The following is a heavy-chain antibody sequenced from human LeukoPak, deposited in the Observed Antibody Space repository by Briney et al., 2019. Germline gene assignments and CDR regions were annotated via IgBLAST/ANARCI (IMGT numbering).Heavy chain of an antibody. CDR3: VKYSDSSYLH. CDR2: ISSDGGGT. D-gene: IGHD6-13*01. CDR1: GFIFSPYA. V-gene: IGHV3-64D*06. Sequence: PGGSLRLSCSASGFIFSPYAMHWVRQAPWKGLEYVSAISSDGGGTYYADSVKGRFTISRDNSKNTLYLQMSSLRVEDTAVYYCVKYSDSSYLHWGQGTLVTVSS. J-gene: IGHJ4*02.